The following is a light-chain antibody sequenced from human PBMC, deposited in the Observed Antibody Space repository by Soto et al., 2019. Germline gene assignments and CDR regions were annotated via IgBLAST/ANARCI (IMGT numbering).Light chain of an antibody. J-gene: IGKJ4*01. CDR2: DSS. CDR1: EDVSSK. Sequence: IFMTQSPATLSVSPGGIATLSFSASEDVSSKLAWYQQKPGQAPRLLIYDSSNRAAGIPARFSGSGSGTDFTLTVSSLEPEDFAVYFCQQYGSPPFTFGGGTKVDIK. V-gene: IGKV3D-11*03. CDR3: QQYGSPPFT.